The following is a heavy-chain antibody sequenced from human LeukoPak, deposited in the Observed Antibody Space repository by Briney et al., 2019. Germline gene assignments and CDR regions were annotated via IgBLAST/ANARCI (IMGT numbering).Heavy chain of an antibody. CDR1: GFTFNNYP. V-gene: IGHV3-30-3*01. CDR3: ARRDTGNSLYFDY. D-gene: IGHD4-23*01. CDR2: ISYDGSNK. J-gene: IGHJ4*02. Sequence: GGSLRLSCVASGFTFNNYPIHWVRQPPGKGLEWVAVISYDGSNKYYADSVKGRFTISRDNSKNTVFLQMNSLRTEDTAVYYCARRDTGNSLYFDYWGQGTLVTVSS.